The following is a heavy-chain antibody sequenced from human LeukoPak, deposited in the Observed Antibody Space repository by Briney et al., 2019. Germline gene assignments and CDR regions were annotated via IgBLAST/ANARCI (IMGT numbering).Heavy chain of an antibody. Sequence: PGGSLRLSCAASGFTFSSYSMNWVRQAPGKGLEWVSSISGSSSDIYYADSVKGRFTISRDNAKNSLYLQINSLRAEDTAIYYCARRGYYDSRGYDYWGQGILVTVSS. D-gene: IGHD3-22*01. CDR1: GFTFSSYS. V-gene: IGHV3-21*01. CDR3: ARRGYYDSRGYDY. CDR2: ISGSSSDI. J-gene: IGHJ4*02.